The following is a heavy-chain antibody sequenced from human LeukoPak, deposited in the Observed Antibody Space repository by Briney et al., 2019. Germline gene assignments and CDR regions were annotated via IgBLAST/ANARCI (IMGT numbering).Heavy chain of an antibody. CDR2: ISSTSIYI. CDR3: AKDPLDSSPFVAFDI. CDR1: GFTFSDYS. V-gene: IGHV3-21*04. D-gene: IGHD6-6*01. J-gene: IGHJ3*02. Sequence: GGSLRLSCSASGFTFSDYSMTWVRQAPGKGLEWVSSISSTSIYIYSADSVKGRFTISRDNAKNSLYLQMSSLRAEDTAVYYCAKDPLDSSPFVAFDIWGQGTMVTVSS.